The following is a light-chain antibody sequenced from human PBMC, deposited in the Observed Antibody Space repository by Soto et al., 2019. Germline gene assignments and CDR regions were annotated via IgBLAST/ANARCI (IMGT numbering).Light chain of an antibody. V-gene: IGKV3-15*01. CDR3: QQYNNWHPIT. Sequence: EILMTQSPSTLSVSAGERATLSCGASQSVSSKLAWYQQKPGQAPRLLSYGASTRATGIPAKFSGSGSGTEFTLTISSLQSEDFAVYYCQQYNNWHPITFGQGTRLEIK. J-gene: IGKJ5*01. CDR2: GAS. CDR1: QSVSSK.